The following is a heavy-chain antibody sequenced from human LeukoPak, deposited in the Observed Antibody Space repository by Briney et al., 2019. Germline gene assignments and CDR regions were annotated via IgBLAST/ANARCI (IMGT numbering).Heavy chain of an antibody. D-gene: IGHD2-8*02. CDR3: ARDHSTGGN. CDR2: INPTGGST. CDR1: GGTFSSYA. Sequence: GASVKVSCKASGGTFSSYAISWVRQAPGQGLEWMGIINPTGGSTSYAQKFQGRVTMTTDTSTSTVYMELSSLRSEDTAVYYCARDHSTGGNWGQGTLVTVSS. V-gene: IGHV1-46*01. J-gene: IGHJ4*02.